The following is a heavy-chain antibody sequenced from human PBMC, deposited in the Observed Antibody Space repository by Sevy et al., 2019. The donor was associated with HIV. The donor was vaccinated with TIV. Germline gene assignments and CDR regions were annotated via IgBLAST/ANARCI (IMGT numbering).Heavy chain of an antibody. D-gene: IGHD3-10*01. CDR1: GFTFSTYA. CDR3: VKYVYDRVTLVRGVGYYYGLDV. V-gene: IGHV3-23*01. J-gene: IGHJ6*02. CDR2: IGANGGST. Sequence: GGSLRLSFVGSGFTFSTYAMTWVRQAPGKGLEWVSGIGANGGSTYYADSVKGRFTISKDNSKNTLFLQMNSLRLEDTAFYYCVKYVYDRVTLVRGVGYYYGLDVWGQGTTVTVSS.